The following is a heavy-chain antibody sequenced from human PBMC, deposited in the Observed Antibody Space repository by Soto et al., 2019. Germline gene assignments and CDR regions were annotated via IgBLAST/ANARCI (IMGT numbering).Heavy chain of an antibody. D-gene: IGHD3-3*01. CDR3: ARRASFGVVNILMAEYCMHV. J-gene: IGHJ6*02. CDR2: ISYDGGNK. Sequence: QVQLVESGGGVVQPGRSLRLSCAASGFTFSSYAMHWVRQAPGKGLEWVAVISYDGGNKYYADSVKGRFTISRDNSKNTLHLQMHSLRVEDTAVYYCARRASFGVVNILMAEYCMHVWGQGTTVTFSS. V-gene: IGHV3-30-3*01. CDR1: GFTFSSYA.